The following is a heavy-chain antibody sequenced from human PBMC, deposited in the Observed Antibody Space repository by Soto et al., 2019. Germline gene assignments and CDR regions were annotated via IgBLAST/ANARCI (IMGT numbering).Heavy chain of an antibody. D-gene: IGHD1-26*01. J-gene: IGHJ5*02. CDR3: ARQGGSLNWLDP. V-gene: IGHV3-48*02. CDR1: VFPFSSYS. CDR2: ISSSSSTI. Sequence: GGCMKHCFAACVFPFSSYSMNWLRPVPGKGLEWVSYISSSSSTIYYADSVKGRFTISRDNAKNSLYLQMNSLRDEDTAVYYCARQGGSLNWLDPWGQGTLVTVSS.